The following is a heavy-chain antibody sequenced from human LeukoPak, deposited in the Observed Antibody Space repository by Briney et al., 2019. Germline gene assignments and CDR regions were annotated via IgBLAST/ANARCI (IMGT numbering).Heavy chain of an antibody. CDR3: ARPSTLDYDYVWGSYSVM. Sequence: SETLSLTCTVSGGSISSSSYYWRWIRQPPGKALEWIGSIYYSGSTYYNPSLKSRATISVDTYKTQFSLKLSSVTAAATDVYYCARPSTLDYDYVWGSYSVMWGQGTLVTVSS. J-gene: IGHJ4*02. CDR2: IYYSGST. CDR1: GGSISSSSYY. V-gene: IGHV4-39*01. D-gene: IGHD3-16*01.